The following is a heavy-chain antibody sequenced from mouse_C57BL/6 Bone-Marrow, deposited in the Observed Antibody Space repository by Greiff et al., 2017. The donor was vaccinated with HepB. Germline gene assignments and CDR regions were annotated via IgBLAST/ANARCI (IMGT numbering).Heavy chain of an antibody. CDR1: GYTFTDYY. D-gene: IGHD2-4*01. Sequence: VQLQQSGPELVKPGASVKISCKASGYTFTDYYMNWVKQSHGKSLEWIGDINPNNGGTSYNQKFKGKATLTVDKSSSTAYMELRSLTSEDSAVYYCARGFDYDGDWYFDVWGTGTTVTVSS. CDR2: INPNNGGT. J-gene: IGHJ1*03. CDR3: ARGFDYDGDWYFDV. V-gene: IGHV1-26*01.